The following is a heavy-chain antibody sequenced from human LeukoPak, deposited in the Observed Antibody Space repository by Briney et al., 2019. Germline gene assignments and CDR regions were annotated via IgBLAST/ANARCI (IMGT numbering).Heavy chain of an antibody. CDR1: GGSISSSSYY. Sequence: SETLSLTCTVSGGSISSSSYYWGWIRQPPGKGLEWIGSIYHRGNTFYNPSLKSRVTISVDTSKNQFSLKLSSVTAADTAVYYCARPDYYAHSIDYWGQGTLVTVSS. CDR3: ARPDYYAHSIDY. CDR2: IYHRGNT. D-gene: IGHD3-10*01. J-gene: IGHJ4*02. V-gene: IGHV4-39*01.